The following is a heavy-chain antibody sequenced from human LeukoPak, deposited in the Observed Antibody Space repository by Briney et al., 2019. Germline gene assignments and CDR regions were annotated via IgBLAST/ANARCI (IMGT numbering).Heavy chain of an antibody. CDR2: ISYDGSNK. CDR1: GFTFSSYG. Sequence: GGSLRLSCAASGFTFSSYGMHWVRQAPGKGLEWVAVISYDGSNKYYADSVKGRFTISRDNSKNTLYLQMNSLRAEDTAVYYCAKDSSYGYGSVTLWGQGTLVTVSS. CDR3: AKDSSYGYGSVTL. J-gene: IGHJ4*02. D-gene: IGHD3-10*01. V-gene: IGHV3-30*18.